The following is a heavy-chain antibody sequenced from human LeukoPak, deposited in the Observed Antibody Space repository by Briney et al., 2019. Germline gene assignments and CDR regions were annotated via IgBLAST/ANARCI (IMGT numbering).Heavy chain of an antibody. CDR1: GFTFSSYG. CDR2: IWYVGTDK. D-gene: IGHD3-10*01. J-gene: IGHJ6*02. Sequence: GRSLSLTCAASGFTFSSYGMHWVRQGPGKGLEWVTFIWYVGTDKNYADSVKGGFTISRDNSKNTLYLQMNSLRAEDTAVYYCARSGSTYYYGMDVWGQGTTVTVSS. CDR3: ARSGSTYYYGMDV. V-gene: IGHV3-33*01.